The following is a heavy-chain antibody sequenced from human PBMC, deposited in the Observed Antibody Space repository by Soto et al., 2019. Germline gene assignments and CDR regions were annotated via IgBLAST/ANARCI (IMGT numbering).Heavy chain of an antibody. J-gene: IGHJ3*02. D-gene: IGHD2-21*02. CDR1: GYTFTNYR. Sequence: ASVKVSRKASGYTFTNYRFSRVRQAPGQGLEWMGWISGYNGNTNYAQNFQGRFTMTTDTSTSTAYMELRSLRSDDTDVYYFARGPTVGDIWVQGKMVTVS. CDR2: ISGYNGNT. V-gene: IGHV1-18*01. CDR3: ARGPTVGDI.